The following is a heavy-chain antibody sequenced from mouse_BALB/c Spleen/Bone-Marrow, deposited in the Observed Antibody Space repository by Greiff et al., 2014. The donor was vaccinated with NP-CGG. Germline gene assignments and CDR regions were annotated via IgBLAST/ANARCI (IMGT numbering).Heavy chain of an antibody. D-gene: IGHD2-1*01. CDR2: IDPANGNT. V-gene: IGHV14-3*02. CDR1: GFDIKDTY. J-gene: IGHJ4*01. Sequence: EVQLQQSGAELVKPGASVKLSCTASGFDIKDTYMHWVKQRPEQGLEWIGRIDPANGNTKYDPKFQGKATITADTSSNTAYLQLSSLTSEDTAVYYCAIYYGNYYAMDYWGQGTSVTVSS. CDR3: AIYYGNYYAMDY.